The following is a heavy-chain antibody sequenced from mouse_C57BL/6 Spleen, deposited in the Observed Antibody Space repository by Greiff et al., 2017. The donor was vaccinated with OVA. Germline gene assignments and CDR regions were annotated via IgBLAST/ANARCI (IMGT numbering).Heavy chain of an antibody. CDR3: ARSYGSSYGYFDV. CDR1: GYTFTSYW. CDR2: IDPSDSYT. Sequence: QVQLQQPGAELVMPGASVKLSCKASGYTFTSYWMHWVKQRPGQGLEWIGEIDPSDSYTNYNQKFKGKSTLTVDKSSSPAYMQLSSLTSEDSAVYYCARSYGSSYGYFDVWGTGTTVTVSS. V-gene: IGHV1-69*01. J-gene: IGHJ1*03. D-gene: IGHD1-1*01.